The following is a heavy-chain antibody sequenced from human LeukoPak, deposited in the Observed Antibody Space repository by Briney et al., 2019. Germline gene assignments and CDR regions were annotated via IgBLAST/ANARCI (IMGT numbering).Heavy chain of an antibody. CDR1: GFSLSTSGMC. Sequence: SGPALVKPTETLTLTCTFSGFSLSTSGMCVSWIRQPPGKALEWLARIDWDDDKYYSTSLKSRLTISKDTSKNQVVLRMTNMDPVDTATYYCERREGGDYSDAFDIWGQGTMVTVSS. J-gene: IGHJ3*02. CDR3: ERREGGDYSDAFDI. V-gene: IGHV2-70*11. D-gene: IGHD2-21*02. CDR2: IDWDDDK.